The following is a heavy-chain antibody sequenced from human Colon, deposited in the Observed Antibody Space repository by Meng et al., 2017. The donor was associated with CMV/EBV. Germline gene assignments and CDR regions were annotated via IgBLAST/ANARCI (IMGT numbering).Heavy chain of an antibody. Sequence: ASVKVSCKASGYTFTGYYMHWVRQAPGQGLEWMGWINPNSGGTNYAQKFQGRVTMTRDTSISTAYMELSRLRSDDTAVYYCARVDSDSSGYYGPDFWGQGTMVTVSS. CDR3: ARVDSDSSGYYGPDF. V-gene: IGHV1-2*02. D-gene: IGHD3-22*01. CDR1: GYTFTGYY. CDR2: INPNSGGT. J-gene: IGHJ3*01.